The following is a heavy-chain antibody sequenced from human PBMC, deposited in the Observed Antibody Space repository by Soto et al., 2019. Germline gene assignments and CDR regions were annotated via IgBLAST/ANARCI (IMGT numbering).Heavy chain of an antibody. D-gene: IGHD5-18*01. CDR1: GFTFSSYA. Sequence: GGSLRLSCAASGFTFSSYAMHWVRQAPGKGLEYVSAISSNGGSTYYANSVKGKFTISRDNSKNTRYLQMGSLRAEDMAVYYCARDQETDTAMVLPYYYYYMDVWGKGTTVTVSS. CDR3: ARDQETDTAMVLPYYYYYMDV. V-gene: IGHV3-64*01. J-gene: IGHJ6*03. CDR2: ISSNGGST.